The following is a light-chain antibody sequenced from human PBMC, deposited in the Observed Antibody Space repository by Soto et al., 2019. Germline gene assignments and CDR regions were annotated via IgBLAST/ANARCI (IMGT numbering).Light chain of an antibody. CDR3: SSFAGSNNFPYV. CDR1: SSDVGAYVY. CDR2: EIN. V-gene: IGLV2-8*01. J-gene: IGLJ1*01. Sequence: QSVLTQPPSASGSPGQSVTISCTGTSSDVGAYVYVSWYQQHPGKAPKLMIYEINKRPSGVPDRFSGSKSGNTASLTVSGLQAEDEADYYCSSFAGSNNFPYVFGTGTKVTV.